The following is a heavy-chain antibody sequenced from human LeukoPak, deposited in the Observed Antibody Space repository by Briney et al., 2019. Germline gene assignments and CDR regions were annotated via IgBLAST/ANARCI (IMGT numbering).Heavy chain of an antibody. V-gene: IGHV3-23*01. CDR1: GFTFSSYA. CDR3: AKDGYDYYYYYMDV. D-gene: IGHD1-1*01. J-gene: IGHJ6*03. Sequence: PGGSLRHSCAASGFTFSSYAMSWVRQAPGKGLEWVSAISGSGGSTYYADSVKGRFTISRDNSKNTLYLQMNSLRAEDTAVYYCAKDGYDYYYYYMDVWGKGTTVTVSS. CDR2: ISGSGGST.